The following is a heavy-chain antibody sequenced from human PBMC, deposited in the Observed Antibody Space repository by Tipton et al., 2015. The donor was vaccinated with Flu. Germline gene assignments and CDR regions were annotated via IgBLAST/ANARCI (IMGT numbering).Heavy chain of an antibody. V-gene: IGHV3-9*01. CDR1: GFTFDDFP. CDR3: AKDFCPPNLFEGCTVHSALTTVAGLDS. J-gene: IGHJ4*02. D-gene: IGHD4-23*01. Sequence: SLRLSCAASGFTFDDFPMHWVRQAPGKGLEWVSGIGWNGDNTDYADSVKGRFTISRDNAKNSLYLQMNSLRPEDTALYYCAKDFCPPNLFEGCTVHSALTTVAGLDSWGQGTPVTVSS. CDR2: IGWNGDNT.